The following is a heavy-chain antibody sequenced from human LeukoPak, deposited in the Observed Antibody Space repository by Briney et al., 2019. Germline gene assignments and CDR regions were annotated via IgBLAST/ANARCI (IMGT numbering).Heavy chain of an antibody. CDR3: ARVMVTPDY. CDR2: IKEDGSEK. J-gene: IGHJ4*02. D-gene: IGHD4-23*01. V-gene: IGHV3-7*02. CDR1: GLTLTAYW. Sequence: PGGSLRLSCAASGLTLTAYWMSWVRQAPGKGLEWVANIKEDGSEKYYVDSVKGRLTISRDTAKSSLYLQMNSLRDEDTAVYYCARVMVTPDYWGQGTLVTVSS.